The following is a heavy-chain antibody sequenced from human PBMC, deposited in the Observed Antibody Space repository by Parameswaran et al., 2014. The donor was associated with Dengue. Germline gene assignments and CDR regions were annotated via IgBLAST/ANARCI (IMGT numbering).Heavy chain of an antibody. Sequence: RWIRQPPGKGLEWVGRIRSKTDGGTTDNAAFVKGRFTISRDDGKNTLYLQLNSLKTEDTAVYYCTRSLYYDFLSGYRDCWGQGTLVTVSS. CDR2: IRSKTDGGTT. V-gene: IGHV3-15*01. J-gene: IGHJ4*02. D-gene: IGHD3-3*01. CDR3: TRSLYYDFLSGYRDC.